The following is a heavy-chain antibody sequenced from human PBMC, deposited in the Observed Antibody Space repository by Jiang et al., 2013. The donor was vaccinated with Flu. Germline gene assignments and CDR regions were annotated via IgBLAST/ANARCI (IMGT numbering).Heavy chain of an antibody. CDR3: ARGVGIDFDY. V-gene: IGHV6-1*01. CDR1: GDSVSSAGAA. Sequence: PGLVKPSQTLSVTCDIFGDSVSSAGAAWHWIRQSPSRGLEWLGRTYYRSKWYNDYGVSVKGRITINPDTSKNQFSLQLSSVTPEDTAVYYCARGVGIDFDYWGQGNLVTVSS. CDR2: TYYRSKWYN. J-gene: IGHJ4*02. D-gene: IGHD1-26*01.